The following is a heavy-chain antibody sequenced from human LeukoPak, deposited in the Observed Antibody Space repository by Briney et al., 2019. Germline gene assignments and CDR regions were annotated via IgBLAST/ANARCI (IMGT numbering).Heavy chain of an antibody. J-gene: IGHJ4*02. CDR3: SAGTGRSDFDY. V-gene: IGHV3-15*01. CDR1: GFTFSSYE. CDR2: IKSETNGGTI. D-gene: IGHD1-1*01. Sequence: PGGSLRLSCAASGFTFSSYEMNWVRQAPGKGLEWIGRIKSETNGGTIDYAAPVNGRFTLSRDDSKHTLDLQMNSLKTEDTGVYYCSAGTGRSDFDYWGQGTLVIVSS.